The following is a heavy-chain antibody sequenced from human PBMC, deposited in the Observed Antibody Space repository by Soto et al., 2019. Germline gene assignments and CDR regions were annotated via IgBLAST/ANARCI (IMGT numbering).Heavy chain of an antibody. CDR1: GGSISSYY. CDR3: ATMGGSSTWYLDY. V-gene: IGHV4-59*08. CDR2: IHYSGGT. D-gene: IGHD6-13*01. J-gene: IGHJ4*02. Sequence: SETLSLTCTVSGGSISSYYWSWIRQPPGKGLEWIGYIHYSGGTNYNPSLKSRVTISVDTSKNHFSLKLISVTAADTAVYYCATMGGSSTWYLDYWGQGTLVTVS.